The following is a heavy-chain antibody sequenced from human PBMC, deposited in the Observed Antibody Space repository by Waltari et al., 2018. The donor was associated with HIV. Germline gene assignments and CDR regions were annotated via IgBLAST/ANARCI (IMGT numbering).Heavy chain of an antibody. V-gene: IGHV4-34*01. Sequence: QVRLQQWGTGLLKPPESLSLTCAVYGGSFTSYSWSWVRQPPGKGLEWIGEINDNGGTKYRPSLQRRATISIDRYKNQFSLTLTSVTAADTAVYFCARLHVSILKRSTKYHFDSWGQGTPVTVSS. CDR1: GGSFTSYS. CDR3: ARLHVSILKRSTKYHFDS. J-gene: IGHJ4*02. D-gene: IGHD1-26*01. CDR2: INDNGGT.